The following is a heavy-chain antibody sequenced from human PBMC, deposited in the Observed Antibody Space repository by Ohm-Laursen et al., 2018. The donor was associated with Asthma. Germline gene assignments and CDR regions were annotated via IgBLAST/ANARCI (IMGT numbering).Heavy chain of an antibody. CDR2: IYYSGST. Sequence: SDTLSLTCTVSGGSISSYYWSWIRQPPGKGLEWIGYIYYSGSTNYNPSLKSRVTISVDTSKNQFSLKLSSVTAADTAVYYCARGGSYEDYFDYWGQGTLVTVSS. J-gene: IGHJ4*02. D-gene: IGHD5-12*01. CDR1: GGSISSYY. CDR3: ARGGSYEDYFDY. V-gene: IGHV4-59*07.